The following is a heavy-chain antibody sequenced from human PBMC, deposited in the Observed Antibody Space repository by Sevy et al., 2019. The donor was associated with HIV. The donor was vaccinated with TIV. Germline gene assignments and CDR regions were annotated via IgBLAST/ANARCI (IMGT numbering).Heavy chain of an antibody. D-gene: IGHD1-1*01. Sequence: GGFLRLSCAASGFTFTSYSMHWVRQAPGKGLEWVATISYDATNKHYADSVKGRFTISRDNSRNSLFLQMNSLRSEDTAVYYCALERLSSNVAEYFQNWGQGTLVTVSS. CDR3: ALERLSSNVAEYFQN. CDR2: ISYDATNK. V-gene: IGHV3-30-3*01. CDR1: GFTFTSYS. J-gene: IGHJ1*01.